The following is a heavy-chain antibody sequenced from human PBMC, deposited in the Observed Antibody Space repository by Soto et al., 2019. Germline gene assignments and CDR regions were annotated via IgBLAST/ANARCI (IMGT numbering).Heavy chain of an antibody. CDR1: GYIFTSYY. CDR2: INPTGDRT. CDR3: ARGTKAAFDAFDI. Sequence: ASVKVSCKASGYIFTSYYMHWVRQAPGQGFEWMGIINPTGDRTSYAQKLQGRVTMTRDTSTSTVYMELSSLRSEDTAVYYCARGTKAAFDAFDIWGQGTMVTV. V-gene: IGHV1-46*03. D-gene: IGHD2-8*01. J-gene: IGHJ3*02.